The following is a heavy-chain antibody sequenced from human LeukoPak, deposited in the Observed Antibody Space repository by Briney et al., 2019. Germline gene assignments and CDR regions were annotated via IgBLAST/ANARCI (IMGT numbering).Heavy chain of an antibody. V-gene: IGHV3-15*01. Sequence: GGSLRLSCAASGFTFNNAWMSWVRQAPGKGLEWVGRIKSKTDGGTTDYAAPVKGRFTISRDDSKNTVHLQMNSLKTEDTAVYYCTRVPFYSSSWSYYFDYWGQGTLVTVSS. J-gene: IGHJ4*02. CDR2: IKSKTDGGTT. D-gene: IGHD6-13*01. CDR3: TRVPFYSSSWSYYFDY. CDR1: GFTFNNAW.